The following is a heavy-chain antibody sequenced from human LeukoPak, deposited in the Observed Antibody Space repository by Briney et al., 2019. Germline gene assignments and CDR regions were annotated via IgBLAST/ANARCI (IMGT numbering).Heavy chain of an antibody. CDR1: GFTFSGSA. CDR3: TRPDSNYFFDH. V-gene: IGHV3-73*01. CDR2: IRSKANSYAT. J-gene: IGHJ4*02. D-gene: IGHD4-11*01. Sequence: GGSLRLSCAASGFTFSGSAMHWVRQASGKGLEWVGRIRSKANSYATAYAASVKGRFTISRDDSKNTAYLQMNSLKTEDTAVYYCTRPDSNYFFDHWGQGTLVTVSS.